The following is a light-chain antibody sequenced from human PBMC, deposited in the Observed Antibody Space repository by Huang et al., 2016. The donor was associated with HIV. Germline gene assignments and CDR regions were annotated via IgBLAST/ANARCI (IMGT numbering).Light chain of an antibody. J-gene: IGKJ2*01. V-gene: IGKV1-39*01. CDR3: QQSYSTHT. Sequence: DIQMTQFPSSLSASVGDRVTISCRASQSISSYLNWYQQKPGKAPKLLIYAASSLQSGVPSWFSGSGSGTDFTLTISSLQHEDFATYYCQQSYSTHTFGQGTKLEIK. CDR1: QSISSY. CDR2: AAS.